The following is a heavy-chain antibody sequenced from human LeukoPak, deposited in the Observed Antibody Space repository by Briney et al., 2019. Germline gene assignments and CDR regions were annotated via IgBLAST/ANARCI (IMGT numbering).Heavy chain of an antibody. D-gene: IGHD3-16*01. CDR3: ARVGSAAVDY. J-gene: IGHJ4*02. V-gene: IGHV4-34*01. Sequence: SETLSLTCAVYGGSFSGYYWSWIRQPPGKGLEWIGEINHSGSTNYNPSLKSLVTISVDTSKNQFSLKLSSVTAADTAVYYCARVGSAAVDYWGQGTLVTVSS. CDR1: GGSFSGYY. CDR2: INHSGST.